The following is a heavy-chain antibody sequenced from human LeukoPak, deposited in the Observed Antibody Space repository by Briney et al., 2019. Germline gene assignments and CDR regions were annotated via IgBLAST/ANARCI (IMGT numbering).Heavy chain of an antibody. V-gene: IGHV3-7*01. Sequence: GGSLRLSCAASGFTFSSYWMSWVRQAPGKGLEWVANRKQDGSEKYYVDSVKGRFTISRYNAKSSLYLQMNSLRAEDTAVYYCAREAGILTGYHYYYYMDVWGKGTTVTISS. CDR1: GFTFSSYW. D-gene: IGHD3-9*01. CDR3: AREAGILTGYHYYYYMDV. J-gene: IGHJ6*03. CDR2: RKQDGSEK.